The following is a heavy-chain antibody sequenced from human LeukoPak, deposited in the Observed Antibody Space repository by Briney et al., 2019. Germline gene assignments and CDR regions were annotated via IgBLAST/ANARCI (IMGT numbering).Heavy chain of an antibody. Sequence: SETLSLTCTVSGGSIRSSSYYWGWIRQPPGKGLEWIGSIYYSGSTYYNASLKRRGTISVDTSKNQFFLKLNSVTAADTAVYFCARQVVAVAGTGYFDYWGQGTLVTVSS. D-gene: IGHD6-19*01. V-gene: IGHV4-39*01. CDR2: IYYSGST. CDR3: ARQVVAVAGTGYFDY. J-gene: IGHJ4*02. CDR1: GGSIRSSSYY.